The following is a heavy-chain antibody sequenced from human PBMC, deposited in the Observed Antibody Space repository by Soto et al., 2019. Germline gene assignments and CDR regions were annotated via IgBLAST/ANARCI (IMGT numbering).Heavy chain of an antibody. D-gene: IGHD3-16*01. CDR1: GFTFDDNA. Sequence: GGSLRLSCAVSGFTFDDNAMHWVRQAPEKGLEWVSGINWKSDIGYADSVKGRFTIPRDNAENSLYLQMNSLRAEDTALYYCAISQDRGGRTTFIYWGQGTQVTVSS. J-gene: IGHJ4*02. CDR3: AISQDRGGRTTFIY. V-gene: IGHV3-9*01. CDR2: INWKSDI.